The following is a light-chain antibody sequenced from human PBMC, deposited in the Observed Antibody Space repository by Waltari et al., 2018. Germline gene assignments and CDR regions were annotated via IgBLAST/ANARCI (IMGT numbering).Light chain of an antibody. Sequence: IVMTQTRATRSVFPGERATLSCRASQSIRSNLAWYQHKPGQAPRLLIYGASTRATGIPARFSGSGSGTELTLTISSLQSEDFAVYFCQQYDNWLGTFGQGTKVEIK. CDR2: GAS. CDR1: QSIRSN. J-gene: IGKJ1*01. CDR3: QQYDNWLGT. V-gene: IGKV3-15*01.